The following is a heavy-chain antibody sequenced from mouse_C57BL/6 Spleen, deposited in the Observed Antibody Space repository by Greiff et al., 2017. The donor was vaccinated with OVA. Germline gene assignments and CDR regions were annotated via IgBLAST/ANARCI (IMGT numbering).Heavy chain of an antibody. Sequence: EVQLVESGGGLVQPGGSLSLSCAASGFTFTDYYMSWVRQPPGKALEWLGFIRNKANGYTTEYSASVKGRFTISRDNSQSILYLQMNALRAEDSATYYCARYGGDEDGYFDYWGQGTTLTVSS. V-gene: IGHV7-3*01. CDR1: GFTFTDYY. J-gene: IGHJ2*01. CDR3: ARYGGDEDGYFDY. CDR2: IRNKANGYTT.